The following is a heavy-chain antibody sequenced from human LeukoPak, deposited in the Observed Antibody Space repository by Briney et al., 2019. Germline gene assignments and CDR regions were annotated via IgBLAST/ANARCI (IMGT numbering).Heavy chain of an antibody. V-gene: IGHV3-53*01. D-gene: IGHD7-27*01. CDR2: ITGSSTWT. J-gene: IGHJ2*01. Sequence: GGSLRLSCAASGFTVSSNFMSWVRQAPGKGLEWVSGITGSSTWTYYADSVRGRFTISRDNSKNTLHLQMNNLTADDTAIYYCARELVSLGTGYFDLWGRGTLVTVSS. CDR3: ARELVSLGTGYFDL. CDR1: GFTVSSNF.